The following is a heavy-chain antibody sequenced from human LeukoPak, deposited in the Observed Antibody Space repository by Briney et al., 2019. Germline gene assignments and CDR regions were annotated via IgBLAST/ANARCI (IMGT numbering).Heavy chain of an antibody. V-gene: IGHV3-30*18. CDR2: ISYDGSNK. D-gene: IGHD3-16*01. CDR3: AKSGGVLRGFDY. CDR1: GFTFSSYG. Sequence: GGSLRLSCAASGFTFSSYGMHWVRQAPGKGLEWVAVISYDGSNKYYADSVKGRFTISRDNSKNTPYLQMNSLRAEDTAVYYCAKSGGVLRGFDYWGQGTLVTVSS. J-gene: IGHJ4*02.